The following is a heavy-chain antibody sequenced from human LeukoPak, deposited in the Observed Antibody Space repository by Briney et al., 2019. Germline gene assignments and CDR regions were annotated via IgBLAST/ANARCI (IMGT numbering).Heavy chain of an antibody. J-gene: IGHJ4*02. CDR3: ATWVFLGESGYYDY. D-gene: IGHD3-10*01. V-gene: IGHV3-23*01. CDR2: TSRSGGT. CDR1: GFTFSTYA. Sequence: PGGSLRLSCAAPGFTFSTYAVTWVRQAPGKGLERVSLTSRSGGTYYADSVKGRFTISRDNSKNTLYLQMNSLRAEDTAVYYCATWVFLGESGYYDYWGQGTLVTVSS.